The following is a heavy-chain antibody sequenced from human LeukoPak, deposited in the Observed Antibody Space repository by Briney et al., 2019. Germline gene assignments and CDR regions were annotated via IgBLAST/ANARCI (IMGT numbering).Heavy chain of an antibody. Sequence: GGSLRLSCSASGFTVSDYYMTWVRQAPGKGLEWVSLIYRGGSTYYADSVQGRFTISRDNSKNTLYVQMKSLRSEDTAVYYCARVRAYGGVGYWGQGTLVTVSS. CDR3: ARVRAYGGVGY. CDR1: GFTVSDYY. CDR2: IYRGGST. V-gene: IGHV3-53*05. D-gene: IGHD4-23*01. J-gene: IGHJ4*02.